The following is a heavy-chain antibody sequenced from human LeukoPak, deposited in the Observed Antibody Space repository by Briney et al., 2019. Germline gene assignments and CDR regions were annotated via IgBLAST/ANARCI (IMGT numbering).Heavy chain of an antibody. D-gene: IGHD3-10*01. CDR2: IYHSGNT. CDR1: GYSFTSGYY. V-gene: IGHV4-38-2*01. J-gene: IGHJ4*02. Sequence: PSETLSLTCAVSGYSFTSGYYWGWIRQPPGKGLEWIGSIYHSGNTYYNPSLKSRVTISVDTSKNQLSLKLSSVTAADTAVYHCARYGGSGSYVDHWGQGTLVSVSS. CDR3: ARYGGSGSYVDH.